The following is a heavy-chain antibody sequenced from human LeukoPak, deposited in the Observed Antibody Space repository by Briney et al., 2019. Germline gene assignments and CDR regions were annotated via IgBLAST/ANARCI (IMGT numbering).Heavy chain of an antibody. CDR3: AKDIFVVPAAIVSVAADY. D-gene: IGHD2-2*01. CDR1: GFTFGNYA. Sequence: PGGSLRLSCIASGFTFGNYAMSWVRQAPGKGLEWVGFIRSKGYGGTTEYAASVKGRITISRDDSKSIAYLQMNSLRAEDTAVYYCAKDIFVVPAAIVSVAADYWGQGTLVTVSS. J-gene: IGHJ4*02. V-gene: IGHV3-49*04. CDR2: IRSKGYGGTT.